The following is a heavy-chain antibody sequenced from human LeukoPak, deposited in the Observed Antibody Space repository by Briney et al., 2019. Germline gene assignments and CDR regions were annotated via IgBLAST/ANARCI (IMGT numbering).Heavy chain of an antibody. D-gene: IGHD3-9*01. CDR3: ARVQYFDWPYCDY. V-gene: IGHV1-2*02. CDR2: INPKSGGT. Sequence: ASVKVSCKASGYTFSDFHMHWVRQAPGQGLEWMGWINPKSGGTNYAQEFQGRVTMTRDTSISTVYMELSRLRSDDTAVYYCARVQYFDWPYCDYWGQGTLVTVSS. CDR1: GYTFSDFH. J-gene: IGHJ4*02.